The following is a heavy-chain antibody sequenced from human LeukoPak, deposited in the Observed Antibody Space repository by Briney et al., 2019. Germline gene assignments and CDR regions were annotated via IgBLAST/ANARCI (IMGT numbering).Heavy chain of an antibody. V-gene: IGHV1-2*02. CDR1: GYTFTGYY. CDR3: ARDHWNDGGQGYGPKLDY. Sequence: ASVKVSCKASGYTFTGYYMHWVRQAPGQGLEWMGRINPNSGGTNYAQKFQGRVTMTRDTSISTAYMELSRLRSDDTAVYYCARDHWNDGGQGYGPKLDYWGQGTLVTVSS. CDR2: INPNSGGT. D-gene: IGHD1-1*01. J-gene: IGHJ4*02.